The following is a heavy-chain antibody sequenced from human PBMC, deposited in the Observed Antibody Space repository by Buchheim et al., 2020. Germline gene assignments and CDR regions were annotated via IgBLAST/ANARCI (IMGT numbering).Heavy chain of an antibody. CDR2: IKQDGSEK. CDR1: GFTFSTYR. Sequence: EVQLVESGGGWVQPGGSLRLSCAASGFTFSTYRMNWVRQAPGKGLEWVANIKQDGSEKYYVDSVKGRFTISRDNAKNSLYLQMNSLRAEDTAVYYCAREKATRITIFGVVIGWFDPWGQGTL. V-gene: IGHV3-7*01. CDR3: AREKATRITIFGVVIGWFDP. J-gene: IGHJ5*02. D-gene: IGHD3-3*01.